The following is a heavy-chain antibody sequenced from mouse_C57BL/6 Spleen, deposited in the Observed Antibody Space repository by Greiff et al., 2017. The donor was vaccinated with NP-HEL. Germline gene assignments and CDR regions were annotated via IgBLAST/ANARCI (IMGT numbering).Heavy chain of an antibody. CDR2: IDPSDSYT. J-gene: IGHJ4*01. D-gene: IGHD3-2*02. Sequence: QVQLQQPGAELVMPGASVKLSCKASGYTFTSYWMHWVKQRPGQGLEWIGEIDPSDSYTNYNQKFKGKSTFTVDKSSSTAYMQLSSLTSEDSAVYYCARGQTAQGTMDYWGQGTSVTVSS. CDR3: ARGQTAQGTMDY. CDR1: GYTFTSYW. V-gene: IGHV1-69*01.